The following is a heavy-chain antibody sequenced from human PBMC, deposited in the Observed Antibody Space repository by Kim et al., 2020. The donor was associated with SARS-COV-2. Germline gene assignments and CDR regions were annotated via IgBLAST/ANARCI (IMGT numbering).Heavy chain of an antibody. V-gene: IGHV1-18*04. CDR2: ISAYNGNT. J-gene: IGHJ6*02. Sequence: ASVKVSCKASGYTFTSYGISWVRQAPGQGLEWMGWISAYNGNTNYAQKLQGRVTMTTDTSTSTAYMELRSLRSDDTAVYYCASTYCSSTSCYTEEDYYYYGMDVWGQGTTVTVSS. CDR1: GYTFTSYG. CDR3: ASTYCSSTSCYTEEDYYYYGMDV. D-gene: IGHD2-2*02.